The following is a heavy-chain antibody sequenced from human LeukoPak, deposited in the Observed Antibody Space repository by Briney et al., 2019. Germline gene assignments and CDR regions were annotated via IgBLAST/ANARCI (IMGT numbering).Heavy chain of an antibody. CDR2: ISGSGDST. Sequence: PGGSLRLSCAASGFTFSSYWMSWVRQAPGKGLEWVSAISGSGDSTYYADSVKGRFTISRDNSKNTLYLQMNSLRAEDTAIYYCAKDASNYLSNWFDPWGQGTLVTVSS. V-gene: IGHV3-23*01. CDR1: GFTFSSYW. D-gene: IGHD4-11*01. CDR3: AKDASNYLSNWFDP. J-gene: IGHJ5*02.